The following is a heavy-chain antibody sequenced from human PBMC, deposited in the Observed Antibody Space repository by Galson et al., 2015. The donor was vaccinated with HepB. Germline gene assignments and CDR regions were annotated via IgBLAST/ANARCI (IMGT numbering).Heavy chain of an antibody. CDR1: GYTFTSYA. D-gene: IGHD2-15*01. CDR2: INTNTGNP. V-gene: IGHV7-4-1*02. Sequence: SVKVSCKASGYTFTSYAMNWVRQAPGQGLEWMGWINTNTGNPTYAQGFTGRFVFSLDTSVSTAYLQISSLKAEDTAVYYCASPFCTGGSCYPLWYWGQGTLVTVSS. CDR3: ASPFCTGGSCYPLWY. J-gene: IGHJ4*02.